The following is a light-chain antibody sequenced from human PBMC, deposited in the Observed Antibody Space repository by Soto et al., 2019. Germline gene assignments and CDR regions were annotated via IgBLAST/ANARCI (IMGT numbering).Light chain of an antibody. CDR2: WAS. J-gene: IGKJ1*01. Sequence: DIVMTQSPDSLAVSLGERAAINCKSSRSVLYSSNNKNYLAWYQQKPGQPPKLLIYWASTRESGVPDRFSGSGSGTDFTLTISSVQGEDVAVYYCQEYYSAPWTFGQGTKVEIK. CDR1: RSVLYSSNNKNY. CDR3: QEYYSAPWT. V-gene: IGKV4-1*01.